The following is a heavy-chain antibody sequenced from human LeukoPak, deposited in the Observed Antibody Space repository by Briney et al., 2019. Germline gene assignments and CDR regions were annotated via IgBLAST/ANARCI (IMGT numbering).Heavy chain of an antibody. CDR1: GFTFSSYA. CDR3: AKEPSGSYGDGWINWFDP. J-gene: IGHJ5*02. CDR2: ISGSGGST. V-gene: IGHV3-23*01. Sequence: PGGSLRLSCAASGFTFSSYAMSWVRQAPGKGLEWVSAISGSGGSTYYADSVKGRFTISRDNSKNTLYLQMNSLRAEDTAVYYCAKEPSGSYGDGWINWFDPWGQGTLVTVSS. D-gene: IGHD1-26*01.